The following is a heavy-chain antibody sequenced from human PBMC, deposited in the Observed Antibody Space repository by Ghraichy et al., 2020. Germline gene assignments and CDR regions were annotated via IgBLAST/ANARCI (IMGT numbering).Heavy chain of an antibody. Sequence: RRNTNYNPSLKSRVTISVDTSKNQFSLKLSSVTAADTAVYYCANLVAATTSTDYWGQGTLV. J-gene: IGHJ4*02. D-gene: IGHD2-15*01. CDR2: RRNT. CDR3: ANLVAATTSTDY. V-gene: IGHV4-34*01.